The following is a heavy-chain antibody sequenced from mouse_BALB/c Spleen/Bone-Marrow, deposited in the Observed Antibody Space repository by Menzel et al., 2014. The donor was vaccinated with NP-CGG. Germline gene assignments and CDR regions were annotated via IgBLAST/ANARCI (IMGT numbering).Heavy chain of an antibody. CDR3: ARNHFGSNSLGY. J-gene: IGHJ3*01. D-gene: IGHD1-1*01. CDR2: IDPYYGGT. CDR1: GYSFTGYN. Sequence: EVQLQQSGPELVKPGASVKISCKASGYSFTGYNMNWVKQSDGRSLEWIGYIDPYYGGTSYNQKFRGKATLTVDKSSSTAYMQLTSLTCEASAVYSGARNHFGSNSLGYWGQGTLVTVSA. V-gene: IGHV1S135*01.